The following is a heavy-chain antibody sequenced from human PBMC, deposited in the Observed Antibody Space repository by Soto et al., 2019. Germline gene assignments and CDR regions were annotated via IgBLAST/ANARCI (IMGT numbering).Heavy chain of an antibody. Sequence: LGESLKISCKGSGYRFSSYWIGWVRQMRGKGLEWMGIIYPGDSDTRYSPSFQGQVTISADKSISTAYLQWSSLKASDTAIYYCARRGQPRTDYYYGMDVWGQGTTVTVSS. J-gene: IGHJ6*02. CDR2: IYPGDSDT. V-gene: IGHV5-51*01. D-gene: IGHD5-18*01. CDR3: ARRGQPRTDYYYGMDV. CDR1: GYRFSSYW.